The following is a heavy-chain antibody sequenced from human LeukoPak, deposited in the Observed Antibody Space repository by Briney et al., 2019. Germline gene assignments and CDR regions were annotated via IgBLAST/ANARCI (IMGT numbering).Heavy chain of an antibody. V-gene: IGHV3-73*01. J-gene: IGHJ4*02. CDR3: ARDPAGYVWGSYRDNN. CDR2: IRSKANSYAT. D-gene: IGHD3-16*02. Sequence: GGSLRLSCAASGFTFSGSAMHWVRQASGKGLEWVGRIRSKANSYATAYAASVKGRFTISRDDSKNTAYLQMNSLKTEDTAVYYCARDPAGYVWGSYRDNNWGQGTLVTVSS. CDR1: GFTFSGSA.